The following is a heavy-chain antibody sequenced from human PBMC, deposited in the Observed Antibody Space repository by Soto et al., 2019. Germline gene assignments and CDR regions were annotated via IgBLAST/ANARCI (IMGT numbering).Heavy chain of an antibody. CDR1: GGSISSGGYY. J-gene: IGHJ4*02. CDR2: IYYSGST. CDR3: ARVWKQWPSYYFDY. V-gene: IGHV4-31*03. Sequence: TSETLSLTCTVSGGSISSGGYYWSWIRQHPGKGLEWIGYIYYSGSTYYNPSLKSRVTISVDTSKNQFSLKLSSVTAADTAVYYCARVWKQWPSYYFDYWGQGTLVTVSS. D-gene: IGHD6-19*01.